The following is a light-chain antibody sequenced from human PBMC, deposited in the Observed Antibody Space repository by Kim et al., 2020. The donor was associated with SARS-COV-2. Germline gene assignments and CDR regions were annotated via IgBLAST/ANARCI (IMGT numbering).Light chain of an antibody. CDR2: DNN. V-gene: IGLV1-51*01. CDR1: SSNIGNNY. CDR3: GTWDSSRGVV. Sequence: QSVLTQPPSVSAAPGQKVTISCSGSSSNIGNNYVSWYQQLPGTAPKLLIYDNNKRPSGIPDRFSGSKSGTSATLGITGLQTGDEADYYCGTWDSSRGVVFGGGTPLTVL. J-gene: IGLJ2*01.